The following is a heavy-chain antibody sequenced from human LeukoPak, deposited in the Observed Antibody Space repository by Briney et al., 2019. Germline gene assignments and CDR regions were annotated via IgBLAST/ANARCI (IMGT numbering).Heavy chain of an antibody. CDR3: ARDIPGYSTRFDI. D-gene: IGHD5-12*01. V-gene: IGHV1-2*04. J-gene: IGHJ3*02. CDR2: IDPVSGVT. CDR1: GYTFTGYY. Sequence: ASVKVSCKASGYTFTGYYIHWMRQAPGQGFEWMAWIDPVSGVTNYVQKFQGWVTLTRDTSVSTAYMDLSRLTTEDTAIYYCARDIPGYSTRFDIWGQGTMVTVSS.